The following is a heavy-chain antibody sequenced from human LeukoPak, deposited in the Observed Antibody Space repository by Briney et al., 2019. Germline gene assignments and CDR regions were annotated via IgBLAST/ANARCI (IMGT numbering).Heavy chain of an antibody. J-gene: IGHJ6*03. CDR2: ISWDGGST. V-gene: IGHV3-43D*03. CDR1: GFTFDDYA. CDR3: ARDLLGYNYHYMDV. D-gene: IGHD3-22*01. Sequence: GGSLRLSCAASGFTFDDYAMHWVRQTPGKGLEWVSLISWDGGSTFYADSVKGRFTISRDNAKNSLYLQMNSLRAEDTAVYYCARDLLGYNYHYMDVWGKGTTVTVSS.